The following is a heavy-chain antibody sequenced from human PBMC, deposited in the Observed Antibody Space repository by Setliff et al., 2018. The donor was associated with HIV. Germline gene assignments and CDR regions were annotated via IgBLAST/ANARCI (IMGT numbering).Heavy chain of an antibody. CDR2: INHSGST. Sequence: NPSETLSLTCAVYGGSFSGYYWSWIRQPPGKGLEWIGEINHSGSTNYNPSLKSRVTISVDTSKNQFSLKLSPVTAADAAVYYCARERLSRLGFDYWGQGTLVTVSS. CDR1: GGSFSGYY. D-gene: IGHD1-1*01. J-gene: IGHJ4*02. CDR3: ARERLSRLGFDY. V-gene: IGHV4-34*01.